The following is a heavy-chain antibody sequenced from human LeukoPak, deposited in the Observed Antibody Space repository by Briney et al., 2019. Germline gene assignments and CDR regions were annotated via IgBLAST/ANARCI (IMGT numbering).Heavy chain of an antibody. Sequence: SQTLSLTCAISGDSVSSNSAAWNWTRQSPSRGLEWLGRTYYRSKWYNDYAVSVKSRITINPDTSKNQFSLQLNSVTPEDTAVYYCAREVWELLNWFDPWGQGTLVTVSS. D-gene: IGHD1-26*01. CDR2: TYYRSKWYN. J-gene: IGHJ5*02. V-gene: IGHV6-1*01. CDR1: GDSVSSNSAA. CDR3: AREVWELLNWFDP.